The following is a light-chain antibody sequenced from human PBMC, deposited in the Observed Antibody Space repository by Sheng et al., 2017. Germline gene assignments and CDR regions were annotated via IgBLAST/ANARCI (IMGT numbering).Light chain of an antibody. CDR1: QSIIDS. J-gene: IGKJ1*01. CDR2: KAS. CDR3: QQFKTYPWT. Sequence: DIQMTQSPSTLSASVGDRVSLTCRASQSIIDSLAWYQQKPGKAPTLLIYKASKLEGGVPSRFSGSGSGTEFTLTISSLQPEDFGTYYCQQFKTYPWTFGQGTKV. V-gene: IGKV1-5*03.